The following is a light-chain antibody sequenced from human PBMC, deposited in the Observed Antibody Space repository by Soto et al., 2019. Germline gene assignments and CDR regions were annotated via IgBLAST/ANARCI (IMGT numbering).Light chain of an antibody. CDR3: QQRSKWVT. Sequence: EIVLTQSPGTLSLSPWERATLSCRASQSVGTYLAWYQQKPGQAPRLLIYDASNRATGIPARFSGSGSGTDFTLTISSLEPEDFAVYYCQQRSKWVTFGRGTKVDIK. CDR1: QSVGTY. J-gene: IGKJ4*01. CDR2: DAS. V-gene: IGKV3-11*01.